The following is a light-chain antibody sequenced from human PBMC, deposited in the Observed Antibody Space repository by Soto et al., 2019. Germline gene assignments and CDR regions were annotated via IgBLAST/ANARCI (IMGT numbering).Light chain of an antibody. J-gene: IGLJ2*01. V-gene: IGLV1-51*01. CDR3: GTWDSSLSFVV. CDR1: SSNIGDHY. CDR2: DSA. Sequence: QSVLTQPPSVSAAPGQKVTISCSGTSSNIGDHYVSWYQQFPGPAPKLLIYDSAKRPSGIPERFSGSKYGTSATLDITGLQTGDEADYYCGTWDSSLSFVVFGGGTKVTVL.